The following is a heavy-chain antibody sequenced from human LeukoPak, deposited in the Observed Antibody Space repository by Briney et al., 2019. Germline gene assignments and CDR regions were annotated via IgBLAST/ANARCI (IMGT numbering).Heavy chain of an antibody. V-gene: IGHV3-30*18. J-gene: IGHJ4*02. CDR3: AQGTYYYGSGSYSFGY. Sequence: GRSLRLSCAASGFTFSSYGMHWVRQAPGKGLEWVAVISYDGSKKYYADSVKGRFTISRDNSKNTLYLQMNSLRAEDTAVYYCAQGTYYYGSGSYSFGYWGQGTLVTVSS. D-gene: IGHD3-10*01. CDR2: ISYDGSKK. CDR1: GFTFSSYG.